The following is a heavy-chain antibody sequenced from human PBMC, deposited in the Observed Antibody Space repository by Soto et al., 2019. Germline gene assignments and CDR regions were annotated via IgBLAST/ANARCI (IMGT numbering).Heavy chain of an antibody. V-gene: IGHV3-33*01. CDR2: IWYDGSNK. D-gene: IGHD3-3*01. Sequence: GGSLRLSCAASGFTFSSYGMHWVRQAPGKGLEWVAVIWYDGSNKYYADSVKGRFTISRDNSKNTLYLQMNSLRAEDTAVYYCAREIITIFGVVPTPGWFDPWGQGTLVTVSS. CDR3: AREIITIFGVVPTPGWFDP. J-gene: IGHJ5*02. CDR1: GFTFSSYG.